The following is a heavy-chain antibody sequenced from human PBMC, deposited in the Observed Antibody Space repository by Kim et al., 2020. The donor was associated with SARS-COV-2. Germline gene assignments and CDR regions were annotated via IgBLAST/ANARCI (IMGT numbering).Heavy chain of an antibody. CDR2: ISYDGSNR. D-gene: IGHD1-26*01. Sequence: GGSLRLSCTASGFSFFSYGIHWVRQAPGKGLEWVALISYDGSNRYYADYVKGRITISRDNSRNTVYLQMNSLRTDDTAVYHCAKDKFSDSRAGMDVWGQGTTVIVSS. J-gene: IGHJ6*02. V-gene: IGHV3-30*18. CDR1: GFSFFSYG. CDR3: AKDKFSDSRAGMDV.